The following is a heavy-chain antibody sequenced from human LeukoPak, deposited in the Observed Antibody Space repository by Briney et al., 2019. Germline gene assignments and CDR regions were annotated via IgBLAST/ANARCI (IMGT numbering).Heavy chain of an antibody. D-gene: IGHD3-16*01. Sequence: SETLSLTCDVSGGSITQTNYWTWVHQPPGKGLEWIGEVNLQGGTNYNPSLMGRVAISVDTSENHVSLQLTSVTAADTAVYYCAREGGPYRPLDYSGQGTLVTVS. CDR2: VNLQGGT. CDR1: GGSITQTNY. V-gene: IGHV4-4*02. CDR3: AREGGPYRPLDY. J-gene: IGHJ4*02.